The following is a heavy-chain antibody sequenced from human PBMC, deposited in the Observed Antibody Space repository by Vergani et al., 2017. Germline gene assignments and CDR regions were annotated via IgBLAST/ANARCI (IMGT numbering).Heavy chain of an antibody. CDR1: VGTFSSST. J-gene: IGHJ4*02. CDR3: ARDPSTVVNPYYFDY. CDR2: IIPILGIA. Sequence: QVQLVQSGAEVKKTGSSVKVSCKASVGTFSSSTISWVRQAPGQGLEWMGRIIPILGIANYAQKFQGRVTITADKSTRTAYMELSSLRSEDTALYYCARDPSTVVNPYYFDYWGQGTLVTVPS. D-gene: IGHD4-23*01. V-gene: IGHV1-69*02.